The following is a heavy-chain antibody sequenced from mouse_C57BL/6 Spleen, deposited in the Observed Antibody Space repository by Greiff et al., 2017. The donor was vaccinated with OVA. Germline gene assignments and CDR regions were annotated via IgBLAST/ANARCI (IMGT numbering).Heavy chain of an antibody. CDR3: SRYPAFDY. CDR1: GYTFTSYW. J-gene: IGHJ2*01. Sequence: VQLQQPGAELVRPGSSVKLSCKASGYTFTSYWMHWVKQRPIQGLEWIGNIDPSDSETHYNQKFKDKATLTVYKSSSTAYMQLSSLTSEDSAFYYYSRYPAFDYWGQGTTLTVSS. V-gene: IGHV1-52*01. CDR2: IDPSDSET.